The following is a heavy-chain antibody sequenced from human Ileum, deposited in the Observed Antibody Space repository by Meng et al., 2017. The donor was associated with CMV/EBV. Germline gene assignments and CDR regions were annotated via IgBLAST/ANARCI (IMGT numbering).Heavy chain of an antibody. D-gene: IGHD6-13*01. J-gene: IGHJ4*02. CDR2: IIPIFGTA. Sequence: SGGTFSSYAISWVRQAPGQGLEWMGGIIPIFGTANYAQKFQGRVTITADESTSTAYMELSSLRSEDTAVYYCARANGIAAAGNGFGYWGQGTLVTVSS. CDR1: GGTFSSYA. V-gene: IGHV1-69*01. CDR3: ARANGIAAAGNGFGY.